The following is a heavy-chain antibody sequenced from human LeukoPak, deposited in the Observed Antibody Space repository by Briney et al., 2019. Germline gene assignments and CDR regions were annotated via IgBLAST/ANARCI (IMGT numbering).Heavy chain of an antibody. CDR1: GFTFSSYS. D-gene: IGHD2-8*01. J-gene: IGHJ5*02. CDR2: ISSSSSYI. CDR3: ARGCPSTLGDWFDP. V-gene: IGHV3-21*01. Sequence: GGSLRLSCAASGFTFSSYSMNWVRQAPGKGLEWVSSISSSSSYIYYAGSVKGRFTISRDNAKNSLYLQMNSLRAEDTAVYYCARGCPSTLGDWFDPWGQGTLVTVSS.